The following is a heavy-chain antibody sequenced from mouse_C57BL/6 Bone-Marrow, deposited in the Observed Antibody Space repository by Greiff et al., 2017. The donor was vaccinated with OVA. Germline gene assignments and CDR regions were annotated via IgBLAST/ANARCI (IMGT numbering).Heavy chain of an antibody. CDR3: AREWGGYPHPPRHWYFDV. CDR2: INPSTGGT. V-gene: IGHV1-42*01. J-gene: IGHJ1*03. CDR1: GYSFTGYY. D-gene: IGHD2-2*01. Sequence: VQLQQSGPELVKPGASVKISCKASGYSFTGYYMNWVKQSPEQSLEWIGEINPSTGGTTYNQKFKAKATLTVDKSSSTAYMQLKSLTSEDSAVYYCAREWGGYPHPPRHWYFDVWGTGTTVTVSS.